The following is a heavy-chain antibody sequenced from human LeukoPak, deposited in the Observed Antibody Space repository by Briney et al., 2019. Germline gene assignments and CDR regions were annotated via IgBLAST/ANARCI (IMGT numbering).Heavy chain of an antibody. D-gene: IGHD6-13*01. V-gene: IGHV3-7*01. CDR1: VFTLSSYW. J-gene: IGHJ4*02. Sequence: PGGSLRLSCAASVFTLSSYWMSWVRQAPGKGLEWVANIKYDGSEKDYVDSVKGRFTISRDNAKNSLYLQMNSLRAEDTAVYYCARDIAPAGLFFDYWGQGTQVTVSS. CDR3: ARDIAPAGLFFDY. CDR2: IKYDGSEK.